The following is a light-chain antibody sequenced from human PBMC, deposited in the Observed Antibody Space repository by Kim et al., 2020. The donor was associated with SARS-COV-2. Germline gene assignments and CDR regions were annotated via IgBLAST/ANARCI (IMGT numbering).Light chain of an antibody. V-gene: IGKV3-15*01. J-gene: IGKJ2*01. CDR2: GAS. Sequence: SPGEKALPPCRAIQSSCTNLAWYHQKPGQAPRLLLYGASTRATGVPARISGRAFGSDFTLTISTLQSGDFGIYYCQQYNNWFPYTFGQGTKLEI. CDR1: QSSCTN. CDR3: QQYNNWFPYT.